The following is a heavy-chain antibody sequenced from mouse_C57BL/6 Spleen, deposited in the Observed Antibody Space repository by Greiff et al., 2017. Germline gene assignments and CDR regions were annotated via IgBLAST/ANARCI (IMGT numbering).Heavy chain of an antibody. CDR2: ISDGGSYT. D-gene: IGHD3-2*02. V-gene: IGHV5-4*03. CDR1: GFTFSSYA. Sequence: EVKLVESGGGLVKPGGSLKLSCAASGFTFSSYAMSWVRQTPEKRLEWVATISDGGSYTYYPDNVKGRFTISRDKAKNNLYLQMSHLKSEDTAMYYCARNSSGPFDYWGQGTTLTVSS. J-gene: IGHJ2*01. CDR3: ARNSSGPFDY.